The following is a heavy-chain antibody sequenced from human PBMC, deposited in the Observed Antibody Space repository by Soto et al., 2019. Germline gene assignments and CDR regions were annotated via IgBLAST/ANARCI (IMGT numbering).Heavy chain of an antibody. CDR3: VRRVSGNYDY. V-gene: IGHV3-64*01. D-gene: IGHD1-7*01. Sequence: EVQLAESGGGMVQPGGSLRLSCVASGFTFSSYDMHWARQAPGKGLEYVSSISSNGGTTYYGNSVKGRFTIPRDNSKNTLYLQMGSLRAEDMAVYYCVRRVSGNYDYWGQGTLVTVSS. CDR2: ISSNGGTT. J-gene: IGHJ4*02. CDR1: GFTFSSYD.